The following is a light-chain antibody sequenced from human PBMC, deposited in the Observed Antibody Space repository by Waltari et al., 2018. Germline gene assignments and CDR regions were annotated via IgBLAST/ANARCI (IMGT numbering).Light chain of an antibody. J-gene: IGKJ5*01. CDR3: QQANSFPIT. CDR1: PDISTY. Sequence: DIQLTQSPSFLSAVVGDRVTITCRASPDISTYLACYQQIPGKAPNLLIYDGYSLQSGVPSRFSGSGSGTVFTLTISSLQPEDFATYYCQQANSFPITFGQGTRLEIK. V-gene: IGKV1-9*01. CDR2: DGY.